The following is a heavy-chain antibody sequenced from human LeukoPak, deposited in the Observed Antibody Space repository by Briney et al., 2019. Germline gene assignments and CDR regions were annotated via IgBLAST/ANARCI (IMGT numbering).Heavy chain of an antibody. CDR1: GGSISSYY. Sequence: SETLSLTCTVSGGSISSYYWSWIRQPPGKGLEWLGYIYYSGSTNYHPSLKSRVTISVDTSKNQFSLKLSSVTAADTAVYYCARVGVNSSGLDYYYYYYYMDVWGKGTTVTVSS. J-gene: IGHJ6*03. V-gene: IGHV4-59*01. D-gene: IGHD6-19*01. CDR3: ARVGVNSSGLDYYYYYYYMDV. CDR2: IYYSGST.